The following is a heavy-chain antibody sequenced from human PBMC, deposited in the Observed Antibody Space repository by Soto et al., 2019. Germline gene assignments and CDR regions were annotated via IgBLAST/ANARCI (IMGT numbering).Heavy chain of an antibody. D-gene: IGHD3-22*01. Sequence: GGSVILSCAASGFTFSNYALSWVRRAPGKGLEWVSAISASGGSTFYADSVKGRFTISRDNSKNTLYLQTNSLRAEDTAVYYCAKVSAKFYDSSGTTGYFDSWGRGTLVTVSS. V-gene: IGHV3-23*01. J-gene: IGHJ4*02. CDR1: GFTFSNYA. CDR3: AKVSAKFYDSSGTTGYFDS. CDR2: ISASGGST.